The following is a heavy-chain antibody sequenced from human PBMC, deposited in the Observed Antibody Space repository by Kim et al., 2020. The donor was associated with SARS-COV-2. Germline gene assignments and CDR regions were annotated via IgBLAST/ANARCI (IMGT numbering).Heavy chain of an antibody. CDR1: GGSFSGYY. Sequence: SETLSLTCAVYGGSFSGYYWSWIRQPPGKGLELIGEINHSGSTNYNPSLKSRVTISVDTSKNQFSLKLSSVTAADTAVYYCAKNIAAAGKDYWGQGTLVT. V-gene: IGHV4-34*01. CDR2: INHSGST. D-gene: IGHD6-13*01. J-gene: IGHJ4*02. CDR3: AKNIAAAGKDY.